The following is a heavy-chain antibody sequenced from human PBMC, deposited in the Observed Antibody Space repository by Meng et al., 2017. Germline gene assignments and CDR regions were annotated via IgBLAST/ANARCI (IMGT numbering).Heavy chain of an antibody. V-gene: IGHV3-73*01. CDR2: IRSKDNSYAT. J-gene: IGHJ3*02. D-gene: IGHD2-15*01. CDR1: GFTFSGSA. Sequence: GGSLRLSCAASGFTFSGSAMHWVRQASGKGLEWVGRIRSKDNSYATAYAAAVKGRFTISRDDSKNTAYLQMNSLKTEDTAVYYCTRQGCSGGSCYSKDDAFDIWGQGTMVTVSS. CDR3: TRQGCSGGSCYSKDDAFDI.